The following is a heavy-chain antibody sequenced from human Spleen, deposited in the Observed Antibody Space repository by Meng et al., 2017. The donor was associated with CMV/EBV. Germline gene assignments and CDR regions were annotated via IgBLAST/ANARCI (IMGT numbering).Heavy chain of an antibody. Sequence: SGPTLVKPTQTLTLTCTWSGFSLSTRGVGVGWIRQPPGKALEWLALIRWNDDNRYSPSLKSRLTIPKDTSKNLVVITMTNMDPVDTATYYCTHSPYYEILTGYRSFDYWGQGTLVTVSS. V-gene: IGHV2-5*01. CDR1: GFSLSTRGVG. CDR2: IRWNDDN. D-gene: IGHD3-9*01. J-gene: IGHJ4*02. CDR3: THSPYYEILTGYRSFDY.